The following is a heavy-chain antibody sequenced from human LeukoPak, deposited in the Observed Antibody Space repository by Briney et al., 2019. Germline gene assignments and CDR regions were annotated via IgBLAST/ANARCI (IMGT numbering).Heavy chain of an antibody. J-gene: IGHJ6*03. CDR1: GYSISSGYY. V-gene: IGHV3-11*01. D-gene: IGHD1-26*01. Sequence: LSLTCTVSGYSISSGYYWGWIRQAPGKGLEWVSYISSSGSTIYYADSVKGRFTISRDNAKNSLYLQMNSLRAEDTAVYYCAKDDGGSYYIYYYYMDVWGKGTTVTISS. CDR2: ISSSGSTI. CDR3: AKDDGGSYYIYYYYMDV.